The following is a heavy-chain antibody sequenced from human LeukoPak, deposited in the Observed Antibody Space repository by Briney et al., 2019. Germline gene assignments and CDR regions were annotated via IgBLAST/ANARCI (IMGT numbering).Heavy chain of an antibody. V-gene: IGHV3-33*01. Sequence: PGGSLRLSCAASGFTFSSYGMHWVRQAPGKGLEWVAVIWYDGSNKYYADSVKGRFTISRDNSKNTLYLQMNSLRAEDTAVYYCARPYYDILTGYRYYFDYWGQGTLVTVSS. CDR2: IWYDGSNK. CDR1: GFTFSSYG. D-gene: IGHD3-9*01. J-gene: IGHJ4*02. CDR3: ARPYYDILTGYRYYFDY.